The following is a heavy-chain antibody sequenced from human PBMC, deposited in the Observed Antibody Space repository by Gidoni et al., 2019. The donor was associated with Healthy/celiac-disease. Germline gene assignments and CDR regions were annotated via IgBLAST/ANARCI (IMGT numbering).Heavy chain of an antibody. J-gene: IGHJ3*02. CDR2: IYPGDSDT. CDR3: ARLGTAMVLLDAFDI. V-gene: IGHV5-51*01. D-gene: IGHD5-18*01. CDR1: GYSFISYW. Sequence: EAQLVQSGAEVKKPGQSLKISCKGSGYSFISYWIGWVRQMPGKGLEWMGIIYPGDSDTRYSPSFQGQVTISADKSISTAYLQWSSLKASDTAMYYCARLGTAMVLLDAFDIWGQGTMVTVSS.